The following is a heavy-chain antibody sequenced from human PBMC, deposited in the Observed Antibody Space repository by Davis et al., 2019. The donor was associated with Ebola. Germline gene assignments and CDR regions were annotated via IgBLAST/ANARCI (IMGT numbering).Heavy chain of an antibody. CDR1: GGSISSYY. V-gene: IGHV4-59*01. D-gene: IGHD5-24*01. Sequence: GSLRLSCTVSGGSISSYYWSWIRQSPGKGLEWIGHIYYDVNTKYSPSLKSRVTMSSDTSKNQFSLKLTSVTAADTAVYYCARGRDGYNFGFDYWGQGTLVTVSS. CDR2: IYYDVNT. CDR3: ARGRDGYNFGFDY. J-gene: IGHJ4*02.